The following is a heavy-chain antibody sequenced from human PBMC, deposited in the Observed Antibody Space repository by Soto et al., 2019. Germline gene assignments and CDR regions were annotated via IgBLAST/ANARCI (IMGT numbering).Heavy chain of an antibody. CDR2: IKSKTDGGTT. V-gene: IGHV3-15*01. J-gene: IGHJ3*02. D-gene: IGHD6-6*01. Sequence: GGSLRLSCAASGFTFSNAWMSWVRQAPGKGLEWVGRIKSKTDGGTTDYAAPVKGRFTISRDDSKNTLYLQMNSLKTEDTAVYYCTTETVMAARLEPDAFDIWGQGTMVTVSS. CDR3: TTETVMAARLEPDAFDI. CDR1: GFTFSNAW.